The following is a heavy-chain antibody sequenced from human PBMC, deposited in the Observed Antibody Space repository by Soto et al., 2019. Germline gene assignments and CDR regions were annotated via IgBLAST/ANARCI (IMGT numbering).Heavy chain of an antibody. CDR3: TRDASRDSSARGWFDP. D-gene: IGHD6-13*01. CDR1: GFTFRSFT. CDR2: ISSNSAYI. V-gene: IGHV3-21*01. J-gene: IGHJ5*02. Sequence: GGTLRLSCAASGFTFRSFTTNWVRQAPGKGLEWVSTISSNSAYIYYTDALRGRFTISRDNAKNSLHLQMNSLRAEDTAVYYCTRDASRDSSARGWFDPWGPGTLVTVSS.